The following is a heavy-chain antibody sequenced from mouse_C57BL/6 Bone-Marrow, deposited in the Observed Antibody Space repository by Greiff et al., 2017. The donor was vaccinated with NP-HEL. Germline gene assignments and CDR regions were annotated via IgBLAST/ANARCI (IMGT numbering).Heavy chain of an antibody. CDR3: ARVYYGYKYYFDY. CDR1: GFTFSSYA. D-gene: IGHD2-2*01. V-gene: IGHV5-4*03. Sequence: EVKLVESGGGLVKPGGSLKLSCAASGFTFSSYAMSWVRQTPEKRLEWVATISDGGSYTFYPDNVKGRFTISRDNAKNNLYLQMSHLKSEDTAMYYCARVYYGYKYYFDYWGQGTTLTVSS. CDR2: ISDGGSYT. J-gene: IGHJ2*01.